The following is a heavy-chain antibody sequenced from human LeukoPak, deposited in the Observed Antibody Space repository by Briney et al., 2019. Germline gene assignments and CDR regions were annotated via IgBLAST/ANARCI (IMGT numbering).Heavy chain of an antibody. J-gene: IGHJ5*02. CDR1: GGSFSGYY. V-gene: IGHV4-34*01. CDR2: FNHSGST. CDR3: ARERLAMVRGVIPKEAWGWFDP. Sequence: PSETLSLTCAVYGGSFSGYYWSWIRQPPGKGLEWIGEFNHSGSTNYNPSHKSRATISVATSKNQSSLELSSVTAADTAVYYCARERLAMVRGVIPKEAWGWFDPWGQGTLVTVSS. D-gene: IGHD3-10*01.